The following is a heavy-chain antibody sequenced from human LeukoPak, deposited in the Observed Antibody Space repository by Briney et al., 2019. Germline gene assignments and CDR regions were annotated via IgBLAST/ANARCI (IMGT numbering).Heavy chain of an antibody. Sequence: GGSLRLSCAASGFTFSSYEMNWVRQAPGKGLEWVSYISSSGSTIYYADSVKGRFTISRDNAKNSLYLQMNSLRAEDTAVYYCARDPLLWFGESTPHNYMDVWGKGTTVTISS. CDR2: ISSSGSTI. J-gene: IGHJ6*03. CDR3: ARDPLLWFGESTPHNYMDV. D-gene: IGHD3-10*01. CDR1: GFTFSSYE. V-gene: IGHV3-48*03.